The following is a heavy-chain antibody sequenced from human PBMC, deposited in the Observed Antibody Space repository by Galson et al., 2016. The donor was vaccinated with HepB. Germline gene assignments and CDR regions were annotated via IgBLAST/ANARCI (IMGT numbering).Heavy chain of an antibody. V-gene: IGHV2-70*01. CDR1: GFSLSTSGMS. CDR2: IDWEDDK. Sequence: PALVKPTQTLTLTCTFSGFSLSTSGMSVSWIRQPPGKALEWLAVIDWEDDKYYSTSLKTRVTIPKDTSKNQVVLTMTNLHPVDTATYYCARQLYYFDYWGQGTLVTVSS. J-gene: IGHJ4*02. CDR3: ARQLYYFDY. D-gene: IGHD4-11*01.